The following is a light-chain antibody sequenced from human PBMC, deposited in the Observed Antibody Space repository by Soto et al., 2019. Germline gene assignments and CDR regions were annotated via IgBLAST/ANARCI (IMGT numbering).Light chain of an antibody. CDR3: QQYGTSAMR. J-gene: IGKJ5*01. CDR2: DTS. CDR1: QTLSNSF. V-gene: IGKV3-20*01. Sequence: IVVTRAPGAVCLSAGARDTISCRSSQTLSNSFIAWYQQKPGQAPRLLIYDTSSRATGVPDRYSASGSGTDFTLTIRRLEPEYSAVSFCQQYGTSAMRFGQGTRLEI.